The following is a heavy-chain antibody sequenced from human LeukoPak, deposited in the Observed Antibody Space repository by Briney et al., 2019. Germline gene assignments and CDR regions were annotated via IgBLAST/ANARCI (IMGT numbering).Heavy chain of an antibody. Sequence: ASVKVSCKASGYTFTGYYIHWVRQAPGQGLEWMGWINPNSGGTIYAQKFQGRVTMTRDTSISTAYVELSRLRSDDTAVYYCARGRALYCSGGSCYGFDPWGQGTLVTVSS. V-gene: IGHV1-2*02. CDR1: GYTFTGYY. J-gene: IGHJ5*02. D-gene: IGHD2-15*01. CDR2: INPNSGGT. CDR3: ARGRALYCSGGSCYGFDP.